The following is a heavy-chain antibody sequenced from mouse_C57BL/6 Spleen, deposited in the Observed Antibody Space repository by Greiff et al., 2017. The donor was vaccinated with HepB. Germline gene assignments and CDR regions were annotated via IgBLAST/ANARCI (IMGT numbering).Heavy chain of an antibody. CDR1: GYTFTSYW. D-gene: IGHD1-1*01. CDR2: IHPNSGST. J-gene: IGHJ2*01. V-gene: IGHV1-64*01. Sequence: QVQLKESGAELVKPGASVKLSCKASGYTFTSYWMHWVKQRPGQGLEWIGMIHPNSGSTNYNEKFKSKATLTVDKSSSTAYMQLSSLTSEDSAVYYCARVTTVVADYWGQGTTLTVSS. CDR3: ARVTTVVADY.